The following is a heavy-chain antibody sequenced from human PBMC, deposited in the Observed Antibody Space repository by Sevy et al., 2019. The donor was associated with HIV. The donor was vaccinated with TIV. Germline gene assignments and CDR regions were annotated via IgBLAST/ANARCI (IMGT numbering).Heavy chain of an antibody. CDR1: GFTFKDDF. CDR3: ARDRDDYASGRRHPYYYYHGMDV. Sequence: GGSLRLSCVGSGFTFKDDFMTWVRQAPGKGLEWVSSISRRSTFTYYADSVKGLFTISRDNGQNSMFLQMNSVRPEDTVVYYCARDRDDYASGRRHPYYYYHGMDVWGQGTTVTVSS. V-gene: IGHV3-21*01. CDR2: ISRRSTFT. J-gene: IGHJ6*02. D-gene: IGHD3-10*01.